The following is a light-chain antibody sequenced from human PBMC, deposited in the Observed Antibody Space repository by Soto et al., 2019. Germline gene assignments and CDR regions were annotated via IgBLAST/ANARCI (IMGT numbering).Light chain of an antibody. CDR3: QQYNNWPLT. Sequence: EIVMTQSPATLSVSPGERATLSCRASQSVGSHLAWYQQKPGQAPRLLIYGASTRATGGPARFSGSGSGTEITLTISSLQSEDFAVYYCQQYNNWPLTFGGGTKVEIK. CDR2: GAS. V-gene: IGKV3-15*01. J-gene: IGKJ4*01. CDR1: QSVGSH.